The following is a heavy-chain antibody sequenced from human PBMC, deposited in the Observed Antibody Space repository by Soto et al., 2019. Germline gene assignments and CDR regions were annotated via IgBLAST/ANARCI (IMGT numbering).Heavy chain of an antibody. J-gene: IGHJ4*02. D-gene: IGHD3-3*01. CDR3: ARGGVSTRTFDY. Sequence: GESLKISFKGSGYNFAGYWIAWVPQMPGKGLELMGIIYPSDSDTRYRPSFQGQVTISADKSISSAYLQWSSLRASDTAMYYCARGGVSTRTFDYWGQGTPVTVS. V-gene: IGHV5-51*01. CDR2: IYPSDSDT. CDR1: GYNFAGYW.